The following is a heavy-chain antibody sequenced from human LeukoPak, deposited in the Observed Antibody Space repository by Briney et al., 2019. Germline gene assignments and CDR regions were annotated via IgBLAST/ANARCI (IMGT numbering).Heavy chain of an antibody. CDR2: ISWNSGSI. D-gene: IGHD4-17*01. J-gene: IGHJ4*02. CDR1: GFTFDDYA. V-gene: IGHV3-9*01. Sequence: GGSLRLSCAASGFTFDDYAMHWVRQAPGKGLEWVSGISWNSGSIGYADSVKGRFTISRDNAKNSLYLQTNSLRAEDTALYYCAKDMDMTTVTIFDYWGQGTLVTVSS. CDR3: AKDMDMTTVTIFDY.